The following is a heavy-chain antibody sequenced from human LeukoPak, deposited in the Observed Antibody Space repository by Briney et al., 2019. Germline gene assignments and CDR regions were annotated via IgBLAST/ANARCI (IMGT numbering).Heavy chain of an antibody. V-gene: IGHV4-59*01. D-gene: IGHD5-18*01. Sequence: SETLSLTXTVSGGSIGSYYWSWIRQPPGKGLEWIGYIYYSGSTNYNPSLKSRVTISVDTSKNQFSLKLSSVTAADTAVYYCARADRGYSYGYDLDYWGQGTLVTVSS. J-gene: IGHJ4*02. CDR1: GGSIGSYY. CDR3: ARADRGYSYGYDLDY. CDR2: IYYSGST.